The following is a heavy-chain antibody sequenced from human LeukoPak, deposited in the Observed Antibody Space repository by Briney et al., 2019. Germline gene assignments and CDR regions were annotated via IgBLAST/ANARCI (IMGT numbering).Heavy chain of an antibody. CDR2: MNPNSGNT. J-gene: IGHJ4*02. D-gene: IGHD3-9*01. CDR3: ARPRDYTGYYQYYFDY. CDR1: GYTFTSYD. V-gene: IGHV1-8*01. Sequence: ASVKVSCKASGYTFTSYDINWVRQAPGQGLEWMGWMNPNSGNTDYAQKFQGRVTMTRDTSINTAYMELSNLRSEGTAVYYCARPRDYTGYYQYYFDYWGQGTLVTVSS.